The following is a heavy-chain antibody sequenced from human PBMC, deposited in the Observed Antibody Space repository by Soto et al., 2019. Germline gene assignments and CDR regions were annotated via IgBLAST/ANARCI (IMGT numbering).Heavy chain of an antibody. CDR3: ARGHNMIRDFDC. J-gene: IGHJ4*02. D-gene: IGHD3-10*01. CDR2: IYYSGST. Sequence: SETLSLTCTVSGGSISSSSYYWGWIRQPPGKGLEWIGNIYYSGSTYYNPSLKSRVTISVDTSENQFSLKLSSVTAADTAVYFCARGHNMIRDFDCWGQGTQVTVSS. V-gene: IGHV4-39*01. CDR1: GGSISSSSYY.